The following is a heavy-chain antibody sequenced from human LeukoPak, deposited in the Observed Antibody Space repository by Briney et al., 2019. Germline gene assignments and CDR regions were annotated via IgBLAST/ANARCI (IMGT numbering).Heavy chain of an antibody. CDR3: AREMNYDDYRTSDY. Sequence: GASVKVSCKSSGYTLTVYYMHWVRRAPGQGFEWMGRIDSNSGGTNYAQNFQGRVTMTRDTSISTVYRELISLRSDDTAVYYCAREMNYDDYRTSDYWGQGTLVTVSS. CDR2: IDSNSGGT. D-gene: IGHD4-17*01. V-gene: IGHV1-2*02. CDR1: GYTLTVYY. J-gene: IGHJ4*02.